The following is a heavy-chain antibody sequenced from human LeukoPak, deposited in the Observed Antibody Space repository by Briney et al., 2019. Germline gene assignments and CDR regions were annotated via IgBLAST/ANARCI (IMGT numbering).Heavy chain of an antibody. D-gene: IGHD3-16*01. CDR3: ASGSFFGPFDF. CDR2: ISSSTAYT. Sequence: GGSLRLSCAASGFAFSTSSMYWVRQAPGKGLEWVSSISSSTAYTYYADSVQGRFTISRDNAKNSLYLQLNSLRAEDTAVYYCASGSFFGPFDFWGQGTLVTVSS. J-gene: IGHJ4*02. CDR1: GFAFSTSS. V-gene: IGHV3-21*01.